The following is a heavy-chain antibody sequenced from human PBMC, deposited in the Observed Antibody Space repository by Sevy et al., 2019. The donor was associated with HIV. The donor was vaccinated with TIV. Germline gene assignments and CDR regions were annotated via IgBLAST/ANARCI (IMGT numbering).Heavy chain of an antibody. J-gene: IGHJ4*02. CDR3: VKEVSEYSYSDY. CDR1: GFTFSNYA. V-gene: IGHV3-23*01. D-gene: IGHD5-18*01. Sequence: GGSLRLSCAASGFTFSNYAMSWVRQTPGKGLEWVSAISGSAHRTYYTDSGKGRFTISGDNSKNMLFLQMNSLRAEDTAVYYCVKEVSEYSYSDYWGQGTLVTVSS. CDR2: ISGSAHRT.